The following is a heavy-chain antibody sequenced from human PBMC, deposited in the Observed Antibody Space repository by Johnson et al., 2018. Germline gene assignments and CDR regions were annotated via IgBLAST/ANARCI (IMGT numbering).Heavy chain of an antibody. CDR3: AGDSAADPSYMDV. CDR1: GFTFSSYS. Sequence: VQLVQSGGGLVQPGGSLRLSCAASGFTFSSYSMNWVRQAPGKGLEWVSYISSSSSYIYYADSVKGRFTISRDNAKNSLCLQMNSLSAEDKAVYYCAGDSAADPSYMDVWGKGTTVTVSS. J-gene: IGHJ6*03. V-gene: IGHV3-21*05. CDR2: ISSSSSYI.